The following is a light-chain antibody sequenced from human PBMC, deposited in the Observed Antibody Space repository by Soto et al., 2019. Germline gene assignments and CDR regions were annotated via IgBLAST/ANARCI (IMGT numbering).Light chain of an antibody. CDR2: HTS. V-gene: IGLV7-46*01. CDR1: TGAVTSGHY. Sequence: QAVVTQEPSLTVSPGGTVTLTYGSSTGAVTSGHYPFWFQQKPGQAPRTLIYHTSNKHSWTPARFSGSLLGGKGALTLSGAQPEDEAEYYCLLSYSGAKVFGGGTKLTVL. CDR3: LLSYSGAKV. J-gene: IGLJ3*02.